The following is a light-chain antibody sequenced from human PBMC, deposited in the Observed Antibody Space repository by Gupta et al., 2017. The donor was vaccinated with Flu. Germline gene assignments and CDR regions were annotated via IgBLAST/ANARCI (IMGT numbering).Light chain of an antibody. CDR3: CSYAGSYAGNYYL. CDR1: SRDVGGYDY. V-gene: IGLV2-11*01. CDR2: DVT. J-gene: IGLJ2*01. Sequence: SRDVGGYDYVSWYQQHPGKVPKILIYDVTKRPSGVPDRFSGAKSGNTAFLTVSGLQAEDDADYYCCSYAGSYAGNYYLFGGGTKLTVL.